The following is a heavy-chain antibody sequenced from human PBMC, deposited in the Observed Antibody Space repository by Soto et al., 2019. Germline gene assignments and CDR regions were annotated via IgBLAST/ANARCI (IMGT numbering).Heavy chain of an antibody. J-gene: IGHJ3*02. V-gene: IGHV5-51*01. Sequence: GESLKISCKGSGYSFTSYWIGWVRQMPGKGLEWMGIIYPGDSDTRYSPSFQGQVTISADKSISTAYLQWSSLKASDTAMYYCARQRPTPYYYDSSGYSPDAFDIWDQGTMVTVSS. CDR1: GYSFTSYW. D-gene: IGHD3-22*01. CDR3: ARQRPTPYYYDSSGYSPDAFDI. CDR2: IYPGDSDT.